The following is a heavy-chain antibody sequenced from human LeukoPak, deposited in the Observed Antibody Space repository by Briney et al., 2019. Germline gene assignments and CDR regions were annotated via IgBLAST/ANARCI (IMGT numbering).Heavy chain of an antibody. CDR1: GGSISSGDYY. CDR2: IYYSGST. Sequence: PSQTLSLTCTVSGGSISSGDYYWSWIRQPPGKCLEWIGYIYYSGSTYYNPSLKSRVTTSVDTSKNQFSLRLSSVTAADTAVYSCARERRGSYLDYWGQGTLVTVSS. V-gene: IGHV4-30-4*08. J-gene: IGHJ4*02. CDR3: ARERRGSYLDY. D-gene: IGHD1-26*01.